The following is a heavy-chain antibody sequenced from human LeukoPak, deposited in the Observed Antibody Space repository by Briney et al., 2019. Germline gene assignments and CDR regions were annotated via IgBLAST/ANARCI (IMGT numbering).Heavy chain of an antibody. CDR1: GGSISSYY. J-gene: IGHJ4*02. V-gene: IGHV4-59*01. Sequence: PSETLSLTCTVSGGSISSYYWSWLRQPPGKGLEWIGYIYYSGSTNYNPSLKSRVTISVDTSKNQFSLKLSSVTAADTAVYYCARSSGYYYVSPLGYWGQGTLVTVSS. CDR3: ARSSGYYYVSPLGY. CDR2: IYYSGST. D-gene: IGHD3-22*01.